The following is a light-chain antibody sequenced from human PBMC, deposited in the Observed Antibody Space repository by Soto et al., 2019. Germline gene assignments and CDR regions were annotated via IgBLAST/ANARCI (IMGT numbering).Light chain of an antibody. Sequence: EIVLTQSPGTLSLSPGERATLSCSASQFVSSNSLAWYQQKRGQAPRLLIHDASSRATGIPDRFSGSGSGTDFTLTISRLEPEDFAVYYCQQYAGSPRTFGQGTKVDIK. V-gene: IGKV3-20*01. J-gene: IGKJ1*01. CDR2: DAS. CDR1: QFVSSNS. CDR3: QQYAGSPRT.